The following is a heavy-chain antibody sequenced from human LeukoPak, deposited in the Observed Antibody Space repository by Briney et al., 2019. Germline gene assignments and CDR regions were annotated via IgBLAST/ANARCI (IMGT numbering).Heavy chain of an antibody. V-gene: IGHV4-59*12. CDR1: GGSITTYY. CDR3: ARDSFVGYSYVDGMDV. D-gene: IGHD5-18*01. J-gene: IGHJ6*02. Sequence: SETLSLTCTVSGGSITTYYWSWIRQPPGKGLEWIGYVYYGRGTMYHPSLKSRVTISIDTSKSQLSLNVNSVTAADTAVYYCARDSFVGYSYVDGMDVWGQGTTVTVSS. CDR2: VYYGRGT.